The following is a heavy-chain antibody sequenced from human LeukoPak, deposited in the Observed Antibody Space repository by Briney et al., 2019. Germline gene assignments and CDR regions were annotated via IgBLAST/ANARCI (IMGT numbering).Heavy chain of an antibody. D-gene: IGHD3-10*01. CDR1: GFTFSSYA. CDR2: ISGSGGST. Sequence: GGSLRLSCAASGFTFSSYAMTWVRQAPGKGLEWVSAISGSGGSTYSADSVKGRFTISRDNSKNTLYLQMNSLRAEDTAVYYCAKIIRGVPFVWGQGTLVTASS. CDR3: AKIIRGVPFV. V-gene: IGHV3-23*01. J-gene: IGHJ4*02.